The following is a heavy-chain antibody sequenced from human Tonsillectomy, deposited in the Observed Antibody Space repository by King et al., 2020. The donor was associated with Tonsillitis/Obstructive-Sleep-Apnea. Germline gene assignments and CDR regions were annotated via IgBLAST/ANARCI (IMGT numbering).Heavy chain of an antibody. V-gene: IGHV3-33*06. CDR2: IWYDGSNK. Sequence: VQLVESGGGVVQPGRSLRLSCAASGFTFSSYGMHWVRQAPGKGLELVAVIWYDGSNKYYADSVKGRFTISRDNSKNTLYLQMNSLRAEDTAVYYCAKVGPGYWYFDLWGRGTLVTVSS. D-gene: IGHD1-14*01. J-gene: IGHJ2*01. CDR3: AKVGPGYWYFDL. CDR1: GFTFSSYG.